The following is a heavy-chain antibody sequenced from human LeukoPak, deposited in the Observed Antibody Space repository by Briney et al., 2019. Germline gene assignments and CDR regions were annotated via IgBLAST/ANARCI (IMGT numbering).Heavy chain of an antibody. CDR3: TRDVPHNWFDT. CDR2: INSDGGGA. CDR1: GITFGNNW. V-gene: IGHV3-74*01. J-gene: IGHJ5*02. Sequence: GGSLRLSCAASGITFGNNWMHWVRQAPGKGLVWISRINSDGGGAIYADSVKGRFTVSRDNAKNTLYLQMNSLRAEDTAVYYCTRDVPHNWFDTWGQGTLVTVSS.